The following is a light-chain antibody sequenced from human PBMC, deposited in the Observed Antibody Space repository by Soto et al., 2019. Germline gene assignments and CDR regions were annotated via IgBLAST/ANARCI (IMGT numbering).Light chain of an antibody. J-gene: IGLJ2*01. CDR1: SSNIGSNR. Sequence: QSALTQPPSASGTPGQRVTISCSGSSSNIGSNRVNWYQQLPGTAPKLLIYSSDQRPSGVPARFSGSKSGTSASLAISGLQSEDEADYYCAAWDDSLNGVFGGGTKLTVL. V-gene: IGLV1-44*01. CDR2: SSD. CDR3: AAWDDSLNGV.